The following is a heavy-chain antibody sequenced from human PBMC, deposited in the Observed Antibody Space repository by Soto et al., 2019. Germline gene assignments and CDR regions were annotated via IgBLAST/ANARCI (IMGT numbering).Heavy chain of an antibody. J-gene: IGHJ6*02. D-gene: IGHD6-13*01. CDR3: ARRQIPPPTRGAANVRGAMDV. V-gene: IGHV3-33*01. CDR2: IWNDGSNS. CDR1: GFTFNNYG. Sequence: QVQLVESGGGVVQPGRSLRLSCAASGFTFNNYGMHWVRQDTGKGLEWMAVIWNDGSNSSYANSVKGRFTISRDNSKNTLYLQMSSLRAEDTGVYYCARRQIPPPTRGAANVRGAMDVWGQGTTVTVSS.